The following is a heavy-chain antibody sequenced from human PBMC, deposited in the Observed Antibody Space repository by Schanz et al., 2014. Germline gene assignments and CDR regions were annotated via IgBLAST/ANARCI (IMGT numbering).Heavy chain of an antibody. CDR3: ANSMVRGVRMSDNWFGP. CDR1: GGSISSTFYY. J-gene: IGHJ5*02. D-gene: IGHD3-10*01. Sequence: QLQLQESGPGLVKPSETLSLTCTVSGGSISSTFYYWGWIRQPPGKGLDWIGTISYSGSTYYNPSLKSRVTIAVDTSKNQFSRKLNSVTAADTAVYYCANSMVRGVRMSDNWFGPWGQGTLVSVSS. CDR2: ISYSGST. V-gene: IGHV4-39*01.